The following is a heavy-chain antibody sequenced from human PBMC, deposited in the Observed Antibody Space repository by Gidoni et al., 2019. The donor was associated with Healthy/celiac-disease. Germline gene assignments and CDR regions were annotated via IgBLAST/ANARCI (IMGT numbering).Heavy chain of an antibody. J-gene: IGHJ6*02. CDR3: AREPTYSSGWSPAGSVGDYYYYGMDV. V-gene: IGHV6-1*01. D-gene: IGHD6-19*01. CDR2: TYYRSKWYN. CDR1: VDRFSLNSAA. Sequence: QVQLQQSAPGLVKPSQTLPPTCAISVDRFSLNSAAWNWTRQSPSRGLEWLGRTYYRSKWYNDYAVSVKSRITINPDTSRNQFSLQLKSVTPEDSALYYCAREPTYSSGWSPAGSVGDYYYYGMDVWGQGTTVTVSS.